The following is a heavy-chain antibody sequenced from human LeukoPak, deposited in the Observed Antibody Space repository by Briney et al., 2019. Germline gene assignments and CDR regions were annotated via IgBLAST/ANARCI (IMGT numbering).Heavy chain of an antibody. D-gene: IGHD3-3*01. V-gene: IGHV4-39*07. J-gene: IGHJ4*02. CDR2: IYYSGST. CDR3: VRDRDFWSGFDF. CDR1: GGSISSSSYY. Sequence: SETLSLTCTVSGGSISSSSYYWGWIRQPPGKGLEWIGSIYYSGSTYYNPSLKSRLTISRDKSKKQFYLRLSSVTAADTAVYYCVRDRDFWSGFDFWGQGTLVTVSS.